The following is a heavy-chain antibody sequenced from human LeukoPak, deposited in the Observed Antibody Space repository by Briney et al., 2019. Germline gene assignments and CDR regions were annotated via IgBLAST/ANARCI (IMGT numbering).Heavy chain of an antibody. J-gene: IGHJ4*02. CDR3: AKGSRLGYSSGWYFIDY. V-gene: IGHV3-9*01. Sequence: GRSLRLSCAASGFTFDDYAMHWVRHAPGKGLEWVSGISWNSGSIGYADSVKGRFTISRDNAKNSPYLQMNSLRAEDTALYYCAKGSRLGYSSGWYFIDYWGQGTLVTVSS. CDR1: GFTFDDYA. CDR2: ISWNSGSI. D-gene: IGHD6-19*01.